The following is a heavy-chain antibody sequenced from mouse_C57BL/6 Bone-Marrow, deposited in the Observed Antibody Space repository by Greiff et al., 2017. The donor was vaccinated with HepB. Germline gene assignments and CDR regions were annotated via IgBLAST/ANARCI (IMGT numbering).Heavy chain of an antibody. Sequence: VQLQQSGAELVRPGASVKLSCTASGFNIKDYYMHWVKQRPEQGLEWIGRIDPEDGDTEYAPKFQGKATMTADTSSNTAYLQLSSLTSEDTAVYYCTVPYYYGSSYDYAMDYWGQGTSVTVSS. V-gene: IGHV14-1*01. CDR3: TVPYYYGSSYDYAMDY. J-gene: IGHJ4*01. D-gene: IGHD1-1*01. CDR2: IDPEDGDT. CDR1: GFNIKDYY.